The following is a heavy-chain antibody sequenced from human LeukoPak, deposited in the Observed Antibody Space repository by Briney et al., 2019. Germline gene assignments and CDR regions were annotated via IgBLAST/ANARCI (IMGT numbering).Heavy chain of an antibody. V-gene: IGHV3-30*02. CDR3: ARDDYYFASEN. CDR2: MRSDGSDI. CDR1: GFSFTSYA. Sequence: GGSLRLSCAASGFSFTSYAMLWFRQAPGKGLELVAFMRSDGSDIFYAESLKGRFTISRDNAKSTLFLQMHSLRAEDTAVYYCARDDYYFASENWGQGALVTVSS. J-gene: IGHJ4*02. D-gene: IGHD2/OR15-2a*01.